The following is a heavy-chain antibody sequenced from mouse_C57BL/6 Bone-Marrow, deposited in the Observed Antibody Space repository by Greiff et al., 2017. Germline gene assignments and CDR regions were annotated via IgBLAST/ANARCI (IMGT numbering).Heavy chain of an antibody. V-gene: IGHV2-6*01. CDR2: IWGVGST. Sequence: VKLMESGPGLVAPSQSLSITCTVSGFSLTSYGVDWVRQSPGKGLEWLGVIWGVGSTNYNSALKSRLSISKDNSKSQVFLKMNSLQTDDTAMYYCARRLLSYAMDYWGQGTSVTVSS. CDR1: GFSLTSYG. CDR3: ARRLLSYAMDY. D-gene: IGHD2-10*01. J-gene: IGHJ4*01.